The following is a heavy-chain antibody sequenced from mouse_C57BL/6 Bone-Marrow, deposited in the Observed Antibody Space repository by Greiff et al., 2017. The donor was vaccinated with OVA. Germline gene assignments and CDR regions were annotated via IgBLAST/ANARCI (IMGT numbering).Heavy chain of an antibody. CDR3: TLDDGYYDAMDY. CDR2: IDPENGDT. J-gene: IGHJ4*01. D-gene: IGHD2-3*01. Sequence: EVQGVESGAELVRPGASVKLSCTASGFNIKDDYMPWVKQRPEQGLEWIGWIDPENGDTEYASKFQGKATITADTSSNTAYLQLSSLTSEDTAVYYCTLDDGYYDAMDYWGQGTSVTVSS. CDR1: GFNIKDDY. V-gene: IGHV14-4*01.